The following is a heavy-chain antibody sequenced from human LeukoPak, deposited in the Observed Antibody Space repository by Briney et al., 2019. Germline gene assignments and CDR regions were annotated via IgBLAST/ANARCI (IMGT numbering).Heavy chain of an antibody. Sequence: SETLSLTCAVYGGSFSGYYWSWIRQPPGKGPEWIGEIYHSGSTNYNPSLKSRVTISVDTSKNQFSLKLSSVTAADMAVYYCARGHSSVVTAIPYYFDFWGQGTLVTVSS. V-gene: IGHV4-34*01. CDR3: ARGHSSVVTAIPYYFDF. CDR2: IYHSGST. D-gene: IGHD2-21*02. J-gene: IGHJ4*02. CDR1: GGSFSGYY.